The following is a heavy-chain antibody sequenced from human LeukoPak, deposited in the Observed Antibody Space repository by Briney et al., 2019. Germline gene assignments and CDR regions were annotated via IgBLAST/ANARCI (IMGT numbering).Heavy chain of an antibody. Sequence: GGSLRLSCAASGFTFSTYYMNWVRQAPGKGLEWVSFITGSSSYIYYTDSVKGRFTISRDNARNSLFLQMNSLRDEDTAVYYCASGFSSSPYFDYWGQGTLVTVSS. CDR3: ASGFSSSPYFDY. D-gene: IGHD6-6*01. J-gene: IGHJ4*02. CDR1: GFTFSTYY. V-gene: IGHV3-21*01. CDR2: ITGSSSYI.